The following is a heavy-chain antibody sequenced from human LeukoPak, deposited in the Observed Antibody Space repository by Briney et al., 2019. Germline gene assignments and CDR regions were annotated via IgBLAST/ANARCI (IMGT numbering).Heavy chain of an antibody. CDR2: IYPGDSDT. Sequence: GESLKISCNGSGYSFTSYWIGWVRQMPGKGLEWMGIIYPGDSDTRYSPSFQGQVTISADKSISTAYLQWSSLKASDTAMYYCARPSYYYDSSGYHYDVYYFDYWGQGTLVTVSS. CDR3: ARPSYYYDSSGYHYDVYYFDY. D-gene: IGHD3-22*01. V-gene: IGHV5-51*01. CDR1: GYSFTSYW. J-gene: IGHJ4*02.